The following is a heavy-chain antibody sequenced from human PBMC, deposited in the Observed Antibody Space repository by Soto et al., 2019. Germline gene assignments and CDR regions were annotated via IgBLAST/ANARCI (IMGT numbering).Heavy chain of an antibody. D-gene: IGHD3-16*02. Sequence: HPGGSLRLSCTASGFTFGDYAMSWVRQAPGKGLEWVGFIRSKAYGGTTEYAASVKGRFTISRDDSKSIAYLQMNSLKTEDTAVYYCTTPAPVAAGYDYVWGSYRPGRRYYYGMDVWGQGTTVTVSS. CDR2: IRSKAYGGTT. CDR3: TTPAPVAAGYDYVWGSYRPGRRYYYGMDV. CDR1: GFTFGDYA. J-gene: IGHJ6*02. V-gene: IGHV3-49*04.